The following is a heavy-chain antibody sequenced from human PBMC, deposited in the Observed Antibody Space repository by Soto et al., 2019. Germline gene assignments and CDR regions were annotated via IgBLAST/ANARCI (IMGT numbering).Heavy chain of an antibody. CDR2: ITTSSSYI. D-gene: IGHD4-17*01. Sequence: GGSLRLSCVASGFSFSNYNMNWVRQAPGKGLEWVSSITTSSSYIYYADSMKGRFTISRDNAENSVYLEMDRLRAEDTALYYCARDVDADFRTDFDYWGRGTLVTVSS. CDR3: ARDVDADFRTDFDY. J-gene: IGHJ4*02. CDR1: GFSFSNYN. V-gene: IGHV3-21*04.